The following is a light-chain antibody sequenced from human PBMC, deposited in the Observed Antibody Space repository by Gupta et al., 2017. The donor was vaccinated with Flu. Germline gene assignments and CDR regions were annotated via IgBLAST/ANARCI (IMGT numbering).Light chain of an antibody. V-gene: IGKV2-30*02. CDR3: MQGTHWPT. CDR1: QSLVHSNGNTY. CDR2: RVS. J-gene: IGKJ1*01. Sequence: VVMTQSPLSLPVTLGQPASISCRSSQSLVHSNGNTYLTWFQQRPGQSPRRLIYRVSNRDSGVPDRFSGSGSGTDFTLKISRVEAEDVGMYYCMQGTHWPTFGQGTKVEIK.